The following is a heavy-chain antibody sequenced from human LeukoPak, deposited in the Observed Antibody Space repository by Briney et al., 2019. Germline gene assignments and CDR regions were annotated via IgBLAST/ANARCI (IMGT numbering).Heavy chain of an antibody. Sequence: SETLSLTCTVSGGSISDYYWSWIRQSPGKGLEWIAHIHYSGSTNYNSSLASRVTISMDTSKRQISLKLSSVTAADTAVYYCARDSPFEWAIFGDSFDIWGQGTVVAVSS. CDR2: IHYSGST. CDR1: GGSISDYY. D-gene: IGHD3-3*01. J-gene: IGHJ3*02. CDR3: ARDSPFEWAIFGDSFDI. V-gene: IGHV4-59*01.